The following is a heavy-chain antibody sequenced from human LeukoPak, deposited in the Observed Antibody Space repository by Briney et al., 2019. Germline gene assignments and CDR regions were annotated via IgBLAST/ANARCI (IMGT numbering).Heavy chain of an antibody. D-gene: IGHD3-22*01. CDR2: ISSISSTI. Sequence: GRSMRLSCAASGFTFSSYSMNWVRQAPAKRLERVSYISSISSTIYYADSVKGRFTISRDNAKNSLYLQMNGLRAEDTAVYYCARSEPLTDYYYDSSGSPTFDYWGQGTLVTVSS. CDR3: ARSEPLTDYYYDSSGSPTFDY. V-gene: IGHV3-48*01. CDR1: GFTFSSYS. J-gene: IGHJ4*02.